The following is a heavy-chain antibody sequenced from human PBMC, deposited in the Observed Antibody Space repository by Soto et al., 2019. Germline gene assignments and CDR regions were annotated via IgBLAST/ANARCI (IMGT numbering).Heavy chain of an antibody. D-gene: IGHD2-2*01. CDR1: GFTFSSYA. Sequence: PGGSLRLSCAASGFTFSSYAMSWVRQAPGKGLEWVSAISGSGGSTYYADSVKGRFTISRDNSKNTLYLQMNSLRAEDTAVYYCAKGRGIVVVPAAPPLYWGQGTLVTVSS. J-gene: IGHJ4*02. V-gene: IGHV3-23*01. CDR3: AKGRGIVVVPAAPPLY. CDR2: ISGSGGST.